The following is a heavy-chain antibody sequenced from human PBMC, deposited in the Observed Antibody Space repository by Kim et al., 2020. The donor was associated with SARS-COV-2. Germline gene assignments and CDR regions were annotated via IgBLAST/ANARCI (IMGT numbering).Heavy chain of an antibody. V-gene: IGHV4-59*08. D-gene: IGHD3-10*01. CDR3: ARHAEVSLLWCGEVHPGPPSYGFDH. CDR1: GGSISSYY. J-gene: IGHJ5*02. CDR2: IYYSGST. Sequence: WETLSLTCTVSGGSISSYYRSWIRQPPGKGLECIGYIYYSGSTNYNPSLKSRVTISFDTSKNQFSLKLSSVTATDTAVYYCARHAEVSLLWCGEVHPGPPSYGFDHWGQGTLVTVSS.